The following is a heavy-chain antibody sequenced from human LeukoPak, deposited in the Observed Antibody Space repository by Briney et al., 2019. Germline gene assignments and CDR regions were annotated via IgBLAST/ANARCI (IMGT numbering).Heavy chain of an antibody. D-gene: IGHD6-13*01. CDR2: ISYDGSNK. CDR1: GFTFSSYA. CDR3: ARDGNQEFWYSSSWYVPVFFDY. V-gene: IGHV3-30-3*01. J-gene: IGHJ4*02. Sequence: GGSLRLSCAASGFTFSSYAMHWVRQAPGKGLEWVAVISYDGSNKYYADSVKGRFTISRDNSKNTLYLQMNSLRAEDTAVYHCARDGNQEFWYSSSWYVPVFFDYWGQGTLVTVSS.